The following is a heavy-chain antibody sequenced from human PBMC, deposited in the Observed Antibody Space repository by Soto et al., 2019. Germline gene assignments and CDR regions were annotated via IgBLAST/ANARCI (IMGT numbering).Heavy chain of an antibody. V-gene: IGHV3-23*01. CDR3: AKGGAQLLHYNWFDP. D-gene: IGHD2-2*01. CDR2: ISGSDGST. Sequence: EVPLLESGGGLVQPGGSLRLSCAASGFTFSSYAMSWVRQAPGKGLEWVSAISGSDGSTYYADSVKGRFTISRDNSKNTLYLQMNSLRAEDTAVYYCAKGGAQLLHYNWFDPWGQGTLVTVSS. J-gene: IGHJ5*02. CDR1: GFTFSSYA.